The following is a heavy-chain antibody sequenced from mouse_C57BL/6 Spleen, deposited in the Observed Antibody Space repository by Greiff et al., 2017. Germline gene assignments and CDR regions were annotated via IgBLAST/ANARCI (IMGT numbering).Heavy chain of an antibody. CDR2: IHPNSGST. CDR3: ARRMDYLDY. V-gene: IGHV1-64*01. Sequence: QVQLKQPGAELVKPGASVKLSCKASGYTFTSYWMHWVKQRPGQGLEWIGMIHPNSGSTNYNEKFKSKATLTVDKSSSTAYMQLSSLTSEDSAVYYCARRMDYLDYWGQGTTLTVSS. D-gene: IGHD2-3*01. J-gene: IGHJ2*01. CDR1: GYTFTSYW.